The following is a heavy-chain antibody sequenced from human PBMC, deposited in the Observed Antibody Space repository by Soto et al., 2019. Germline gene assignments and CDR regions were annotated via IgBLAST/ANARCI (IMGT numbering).Heavy chain of an antibody. D-gene: IGHD6-19*01. CDR2: IRGSSSHR. Sequence: QVQLVESGGGLVKPGGSLRLSCAASGFTFSDYYMSWIRQAPGKGLEWLSYIRGSSSHRDYANSVKGRFTISRDNAKNLLYLQRNGLRVEDTAVYYCAGGGGSGWTPDSWGRGTRVTVSS. V-gene: IGHV3-11*05. J-gene: IGHJ4*02. CDR1: GFTFSDYY. CDR3: AGGGGSGWTPDS.